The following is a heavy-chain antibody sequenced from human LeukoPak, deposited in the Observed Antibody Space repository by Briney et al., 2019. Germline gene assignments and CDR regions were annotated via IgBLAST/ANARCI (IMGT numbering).Heavy chain of an antibody. CDR1: GFTFSSYA. CDR2: ISGSGGST. V-gene: IGHV3-23*01. Sequence: GGSLRLSCAASGFTFSSYAMSWVRQAPGKGLEWVSAISGSGGSTYYADSVKGRFTISRDNSKNTLYLQMNSLRAEDTAVYYCAKGAYSSGSYTQSPNDYWGQGTLVTVSS. J-gene: IGHJ4*02. CDR3: AKGAYSSGSYTQSPNDY. D-gene: IGHD6-19*01.